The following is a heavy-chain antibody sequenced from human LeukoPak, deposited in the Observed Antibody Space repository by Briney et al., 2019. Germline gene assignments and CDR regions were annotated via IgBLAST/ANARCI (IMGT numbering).Heavy chain of an antibody. V-gene: IGHV3-23*01. CDR2: IFANGVTT. CDR3: AKGLGGLASAPDS. D-gene: IGHD6-6*01. J-gene: IGHJ5*01. CDR1: GFTFSNFG. Sequence: GGSLRLSCAASGFTFSNFGMSWVRQAPGKGLEWVSAIFANGVTTLYADSVKGRFIISRDNSQNRLFLQVNSLRVEDTAVYYCAKGLGGLASAPDSWGQGTLVTVSS.